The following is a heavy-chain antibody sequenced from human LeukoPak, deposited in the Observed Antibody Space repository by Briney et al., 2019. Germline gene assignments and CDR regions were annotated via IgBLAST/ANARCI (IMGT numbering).Heavy chain of an antibody. Sequence: ASVKVSCRASGYTFTSYAMHWVRQAPGQRLEWMGWINAGNGNTKYSQKFQGRVTITRDTSASTAYMVLSSLRSEDTAVYYCARDEARITIFGVAGYFDYWGQGTLVTVSS. CDR2: INAGNGNT. D-gene: IGHD3-3*01. V-gene: IGHV1-3*01. J-gene: IGHJ4*02. CDR1: GYTFTSYA. CDR3: ARDEARITIFGVAGYFDY.